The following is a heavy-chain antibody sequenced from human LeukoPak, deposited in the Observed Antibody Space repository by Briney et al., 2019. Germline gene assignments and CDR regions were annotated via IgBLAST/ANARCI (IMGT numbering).Heavy chain of an antibody. CDR3: AKDGAWLRFDD. J-gene: IGHJ4*02. D-gene: IGHD5-12*01. Sequence: GGSLRLSCAASGFTFSSHAMSWVRQAPGKGLEWVSAINGGGDITYYADSVKGRITFFGDDSKNTPYQQRKNLRADDAAVYYCAKDGAWLRFDDWGQGILVTVSS. CDR1: GFTFSSHA. V-gene: IGHV3-23*01. CDR2: INGGGDIT.